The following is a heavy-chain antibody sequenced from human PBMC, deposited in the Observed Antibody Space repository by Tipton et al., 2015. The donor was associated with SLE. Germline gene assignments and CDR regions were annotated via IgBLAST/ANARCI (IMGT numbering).Heavy chain of an antibody. CDR2: MNPNSGNT. CDR3: ARVACSSTSCYWTRGAFDI. V-gene: IGHV1-8*01. Sequence: QLVQSGAEVKKPGASVKVSCKASGYTFTSYDINWVRQATGQGLEWMGWMNPNSGNTGYAQKFQGRVTMTRNTSISTAYMELSSLRSEDTAVYYCARVACSSTSCYWTRGAFDIWGQGTMVTVSS. CDR1: GYTFTSYD. D-gene: IGHD2-2*01. J-gene: IGHJ3*02.